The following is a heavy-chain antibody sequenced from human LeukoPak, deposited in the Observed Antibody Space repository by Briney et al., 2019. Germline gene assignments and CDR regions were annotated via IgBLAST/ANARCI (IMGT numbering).Heavy chain of an antibody. V-gene: IGHV1-2*02. D-gene: IGHD3-22*01. Sequence: ASVKVSCKASGYTFTGYYMHWVRQAPGQGLEWMGWINPNSGGTNYARKFQGRVTMTRDTSISTAYMELSRLRSDDTAVYYCARGFRYYYDSSGYFWVWFDPWGQGTLVTVSS. J-gene: IGHJ5*02. CDR2: INPNSGGT. CDR1: GYTFTGYY. CDR3: ARGFRYYYDSSGYFWVWFDP.